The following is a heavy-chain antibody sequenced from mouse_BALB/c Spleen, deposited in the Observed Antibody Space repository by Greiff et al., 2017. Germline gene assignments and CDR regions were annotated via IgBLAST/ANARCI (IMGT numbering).Heavy chain of an antibody. V-gene: IGHV1-7*01. J-gene: IGHJ2*01. CDR3: AIYYGNGY. Sequence: QVQLKQSGAELAKPGASVMMSCKASGYTFTSYWMHWVKQRPGQGLEWIGYINPSTGYTEYNQKFKDKATLTADKSSSTAYMQLSSLTSEDSAVYYCAIYYGNGYWGQGTTLTVSS. CDR1: GYTFTSYW. CDR2: INPSTGYT. D-gene: IGHD2-1*01.